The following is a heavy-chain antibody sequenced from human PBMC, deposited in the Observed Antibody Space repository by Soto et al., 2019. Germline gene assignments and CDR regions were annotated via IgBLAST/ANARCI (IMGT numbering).Heavy chain of an antibody. CDR3: ARGGIPYGQRHFDY. CDR2: IYYSGST. Sequence: QVQLQESGPGLVKPSETLSLTCTVSGGSISSYYWSWIRQPPGKGLEWIGYIYYSGSTNYNPSLKSRVTISVDTSKNQFSLKLSSVTAADTAVYYCARGGIPYGQRHFDYWGQGTLVTVSS. J-gene: IGHJ4*02. V-gene: IGHV4-59*01. D-gene: IGHD6-25*01. CDR1: GGSISSYY.